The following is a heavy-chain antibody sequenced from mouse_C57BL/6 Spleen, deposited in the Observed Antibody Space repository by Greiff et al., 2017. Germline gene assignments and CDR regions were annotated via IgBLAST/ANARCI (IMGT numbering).Heavy chain of an antibody. D-gene: IGHD1-1*01. Sequence: VQLQESGAELVRPGTSVKVSCKASGYAFTNYLIEWVKQRPGQGLEWIGVINPGSGGTNYNEKFKGKATLTADKSSSTAYMQLSSLTSEDSAVYFCARSITTVVARRGYCDVWGTGTTVTVSS. J-gene: IGHJ1*03. V-gene: IGHV1-54*01. CDR2: INPGSGGT. CDR1: GYAFTNYL. CDR3: ARSITTVVARRGYCDV.